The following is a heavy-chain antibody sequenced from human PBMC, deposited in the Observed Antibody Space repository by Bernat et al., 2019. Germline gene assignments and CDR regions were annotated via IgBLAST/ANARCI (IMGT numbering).Heavy chain of an antibody. Sequence: EVQLVESGGGLVKPGGSLRLSCAASGFTFSNAWMSWVRQAPGKGLEWVGSIKSKTDGGTTDYAAPVKGRFTISRDDSKNTLYLQMNSLKTEDTAVYYCTTDGGVGEQLVLDYWGQGTLVTVSS. CDR1: GFTFSNAW. CDR3: TTDGGVGEQLVLDY. V-gene: IGHV3-15*01. D-gene: IGHD6-6*01. J-gene: IGHJ4*02. CDR2: IKSKTDGGTT.